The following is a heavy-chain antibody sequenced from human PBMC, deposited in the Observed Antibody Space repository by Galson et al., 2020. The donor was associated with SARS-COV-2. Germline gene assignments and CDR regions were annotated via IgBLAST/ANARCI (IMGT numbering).Heavy chain of an antibody. Sequence: ASVKVSCKASGYTFSSYGVNWVRQAPGQGLEWMGWISDYNGKTHYAQRFQGRVTMTTDTSTTTVHMELRSLRSDDTAVYYCVSGSGSFPHAFEIWGQGTMVTVSS. J-gene: IGHJ3*02. D-gene: IGHD3-10*01. CDR1: GYTFSSYG. CDR3: VSGSGSFPHAFEI. CDR2: ISDYNGKT. V-gene: IGHV1-18*01.